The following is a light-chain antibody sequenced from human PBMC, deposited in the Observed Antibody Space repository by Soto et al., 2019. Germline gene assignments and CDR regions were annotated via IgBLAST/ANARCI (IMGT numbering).Light chain of an antibody. CDR2: NAF. J-gene: IGKJ1*01. Sequence: EIVLTQSPGTLSLSPGERATLSCRASQSVSSSYLAWYQQKPGQAPRLLIYNAFNRATGIPDRFSGGGSGTDFTLTISSLQSEDFAVYFCQQYNNWPGTFGQGTKV. V-gene: IGKV3D-20*02. CDR3: QQYNNWPGT. CDR1: QSVSSSY.